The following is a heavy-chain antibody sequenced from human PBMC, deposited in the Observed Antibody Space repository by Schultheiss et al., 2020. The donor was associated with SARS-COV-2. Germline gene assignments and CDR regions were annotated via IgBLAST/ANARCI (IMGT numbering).Heavy chain of an antibody. D-gene: IGHD3-22*01. V-gene: IGHV3-48*03. CDR3: AKDLFYYDSSGYRNWYFDL. Sequence: GGSLRLSCAASGFTFSSYEMNWVRQAPGKGLEWVSYISSSGSTIYYADSVKGRFTISRDNAKNSLYLQMNSLRAEDTAVYYCAKDLFYYDSSGYRNWYFDLWGRGTLVTVSS. CDR1: GFTFSSYE. CDR2: ISSSGSTI. J-gene: IGHJ2*01.